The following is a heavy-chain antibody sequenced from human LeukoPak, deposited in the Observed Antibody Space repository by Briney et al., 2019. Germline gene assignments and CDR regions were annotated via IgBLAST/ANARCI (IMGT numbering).Heavy chain of an antibody. CDR3: ARLHSLIRAQPDDG. J-gene: IGHJ4*02. CDR1: GFTVSSNY. Sequence: PGGSLRLSCAASGFTVSSNYMSWVRQAPGKGLEWVSIIYSGGSTYYADSVKGRFTISRDNSKNTLYLQLNSLRAEDTAVYYCARLHSLIRAQPDDGWGQGTLVTVSS. V-gene: IGHV3-53*01. CDR2: IYSGGST. D-gene: IGHD3-22*01.